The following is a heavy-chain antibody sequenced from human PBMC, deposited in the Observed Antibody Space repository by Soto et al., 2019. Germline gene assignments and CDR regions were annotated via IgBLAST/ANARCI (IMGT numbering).Heavy chain of an antibody. CDR2: ISSSGSYI. J-gene: IGHJ4*02. CDR3: AKVVPAAALRIYYFDY. D-gene: IGHD2-2*01. CDR1: GFTFSSYS. V-gene: IGHV3-21*01. Sequence: GGSLRLSCAASGFTFSSYSMNWVRQAPGKGLEWVSSISSSGSYIYYADSVKGRFTISRDNAKNSLYLQMNSLRAEDTAVYYCAKVVPAAALRIYYFDYWGQGTLVTVSS.